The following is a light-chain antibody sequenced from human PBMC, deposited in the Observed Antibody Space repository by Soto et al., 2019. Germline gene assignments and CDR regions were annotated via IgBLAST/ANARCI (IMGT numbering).Light chain of an antibody. Sequence: EIVLTQSPGTLSLSPGERATLSCRASQRVSSSYLAWYQQKPGQTPRLLIYGASSRATGIPDRYSGSGSGTDFTLTISRLEPEDFAVYYCQQHGSSPRTFGQGTKVEIK. CDR3: QQHGSSPRT. CDR1: QRVSSSY. J-gene: IGKJ1*01. CDR2: GAS. V-gene: IGKV3-20*01.